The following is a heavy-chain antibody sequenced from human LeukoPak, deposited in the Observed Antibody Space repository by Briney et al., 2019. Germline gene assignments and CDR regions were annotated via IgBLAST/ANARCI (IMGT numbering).Heavy chain of an antibody. CDR2: ISSTGTTI. Sequence: PGGSLRLSCAASGFTFRSPEMYWVRQAPGKGLEWVSFISSTGTTIYYADSVKGRFTISRDNAKNSLYLQLNSLRAEDTAVYYCATVVGQIAAAEGYWGQGTLVTVSS. CDR1: GFTFRSPE. CDR3: ATVVGQIAAAEGY. V-gene: IGHV3-48*03. D-gene: IGHD6-13*01. J-gene: IGHJ4*02.